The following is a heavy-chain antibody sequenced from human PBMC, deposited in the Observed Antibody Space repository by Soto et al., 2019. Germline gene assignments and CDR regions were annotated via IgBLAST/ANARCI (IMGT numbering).Heavy chain of an antibody. CDR2: IYYSGST. V-gene: IGHV4-59*08. D-gene: IGHD6-13*01. CDR1: GFSINTYY. CDR3: ARHGPIAAAGTVFDY. J-gene: IGHJ4*02. Sequence: PWGTLHLTCAVSGFSINTYYWGWIRQPPGKGLEWIGYIYYSGSTRDNPSLKSRVTISVDTSKNQFSLKLSSVTAADTAVYYCARHGPIAAAGTVFDYWGQGTLVTVS.